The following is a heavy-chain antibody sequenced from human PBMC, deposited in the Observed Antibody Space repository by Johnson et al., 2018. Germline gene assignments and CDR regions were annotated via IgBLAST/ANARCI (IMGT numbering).Heavy chain of an antibody. CDR2: IYSDGRT. CDR3: ECHALGMVGPNV. Sequence: VQLVQSGGGLVQPGGSLRLTCAASGFTVDTKYMSWVRQAPGKGLQWVSVIYSDGRTYYTDSVKGRFTISRDNRKNTLSLGMNSQRPEDTAIYYCECHALGMVGPNVWGQGTIVIVSS. V-gene: IGHV3-66*02. J-gene: IGHJ3*01. D-gene: IGHD1-26*01. CDR1: GFTVDTKY.